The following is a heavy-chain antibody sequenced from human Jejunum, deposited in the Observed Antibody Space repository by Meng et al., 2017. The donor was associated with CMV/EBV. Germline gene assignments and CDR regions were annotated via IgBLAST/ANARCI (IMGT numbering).Heavy chain of an antibody. J-gene: IGHJ4*02. V-gene: IGHV3-15*07. CDR3: SSGNGKSDCDY. Sequence: ASGFTFTNSRRNWVSQAPGKGMEWVGSKKKITEGGKTQYIAHGKGRFTISRDDSQNTVYLKMNSLETEDTAMYYCSSGNGKSDCDYWGQGTLVTVSS. CDR1: GFTFTNSR. CDR2: KKKITEGGKT.